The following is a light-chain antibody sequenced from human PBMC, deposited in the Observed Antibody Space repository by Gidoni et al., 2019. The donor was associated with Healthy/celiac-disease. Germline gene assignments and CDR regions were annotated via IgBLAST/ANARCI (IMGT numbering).Light chain of an antibody. CDR2: DAS. J-gene: IGKJ4*01. CDR3: QQYDNLPLT. Sequence: DTQMTQSPSSLPASVGTNVPSTCQASQDISNNLNWYQQKPGKAPKLLIYDASNLETGVPSRCSGSGSGTDFTFTISSLQPEDIATYYCQQYDNLPLTFGGGTKVEIK. V-gene: IGKV1-33*01. CDR1: QDISNN.